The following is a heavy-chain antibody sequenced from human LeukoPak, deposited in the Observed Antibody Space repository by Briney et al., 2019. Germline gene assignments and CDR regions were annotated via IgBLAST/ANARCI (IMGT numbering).Heavy chain of an antibody. CDR1: SDSVSSGSYY. V-gene: IGHV4-61*01. CDR2: IYKSGRA. D-gene: IGHD5-24*01. CDR3: ARMALTKSDAFDI. J-gene: IGHJ3*02. Sequence: SETLSLTCTVSSDSVSSGSYYWSWIRQPPGEGLEWIGYIYKSGRANYNPSLKSRVIISLDTSKNQFSLKLASVTAADTAVYYCARMALTKSDAFDIWGQGTMVTVST.